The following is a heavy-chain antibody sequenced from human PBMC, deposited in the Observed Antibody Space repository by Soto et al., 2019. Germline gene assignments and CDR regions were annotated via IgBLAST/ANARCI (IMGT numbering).Heavy chain of an antibody. Sequence: ASETLSLTCTVSGGSISSSTYYWDWIRQPPGKGLEWIGAMYYTGSKNYNPSLESRVTMSVDTSKNQFSLKLSSVTPTDTAVYYCARRSSSSLGSLFDPWGRGILVTVSS. D-gene: IGHD6-6*01. CDR1: GGSISSSTYY. V-gene: IGHV4-39*01. CDR2: MYYTGSK. J-gene: IGHJ5*02. CDR3: ARRSSSSLGSLFDP.